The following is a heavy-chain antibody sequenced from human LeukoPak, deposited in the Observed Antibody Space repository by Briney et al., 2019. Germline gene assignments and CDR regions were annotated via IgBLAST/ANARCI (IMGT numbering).Heavy chain of an antibody. J-gene: IGHJ4*02. Sequence: PGGSLRLSCSAAGFTFRTYAVSWVRQAPGKGLEWVSAISGSGGNTDYADSVKGRFTISRDNSKNTLFLQMNSLRAEDTAVYYCARDPEAGGGGYFDYWGQGTLVTVSS. CDR1: GFTFRTYA. CDR3: ARDPEAGGGGYFDY. D-gene: IGHD3-16*01. CDR2: ISGSGGNT. V-gene: IGHV3-23*01.